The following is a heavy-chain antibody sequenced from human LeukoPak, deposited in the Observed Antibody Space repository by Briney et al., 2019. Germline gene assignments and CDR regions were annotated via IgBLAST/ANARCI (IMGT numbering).Heavy chain of an antibody. CDR2: ITESGADT. Sequence: GGSLRLSCAASGFSFGSHAMSWVRQAPGKGLEWVSSITESGADTFYGDSVKGRFTIYRDNSKATLYLQMNCLRAEDTAVFFCAREGLERRANLDYWGQGTLVTVSS. J-gene: IGHJ4*02. V-gene: IGHV3-23*01. CDR1: GFSFGSHA. CDR3: AREGLERRANLDY. D-gene: IGHD1-1*01.